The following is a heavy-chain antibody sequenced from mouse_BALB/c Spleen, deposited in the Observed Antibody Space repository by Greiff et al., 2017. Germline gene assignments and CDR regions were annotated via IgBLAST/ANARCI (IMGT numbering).Heavy chain of an antibody. CDR2: ISYSGST. Sequence: DVQLQESGPGLVKPSQSLSLTCSVTGYSITSDYAWNWIRQFPGNKLEWMGYISYSGSTSYNPSLKSRISITRDTSKNQFFLQLNSVTTEDTATYYCARGDHAMDYWGQGTSVTVSS. J-gene: IGHJ4*01. CDR3: ARGDHAMDY. V-gene: IGHV3-2*02. CDR1: GYSITSDYA.